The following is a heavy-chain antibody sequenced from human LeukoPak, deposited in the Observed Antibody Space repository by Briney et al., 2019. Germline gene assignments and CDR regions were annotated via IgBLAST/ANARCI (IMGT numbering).Heavy chain of an antibody. J-gene: IGHJ4*02. CDR2: IYTSGST. CDR1: DVSIRTYY. V-gene: IGHV4-4*07. Sequence: SETLSLTCTVSDVSIRTYYWSWIRQPAGKGLEWIGRIYTSGSTNYNPSLKSRVTMSIDTSKNQFSLNLSSVTAADTAVYYCARGHSSFPFDLWGQGTLVTVSS. D-gene: IGHD2-2*01. CDR3: ARGHSSFPFDL.